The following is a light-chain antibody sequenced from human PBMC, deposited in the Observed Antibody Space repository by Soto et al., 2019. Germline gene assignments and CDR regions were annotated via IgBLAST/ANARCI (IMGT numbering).Light chain of an antibody. CDR3: AAWDDSLNGRV. CDR1: SSNIGSNT. V-gene: IGLV1-44*01. Sequence: QLVLTQPPSASGTPGQRVTISCSGSSSNIGSNTVNWYQQLPGTATKLLIYSNNQRPSGVPDRFSGSKSGTSASLAISGLQSEDEADYYCAAWDDSLNGRVFGGGTKLTVL. J-gene: IGLJ3*02. CDR2: SNN.